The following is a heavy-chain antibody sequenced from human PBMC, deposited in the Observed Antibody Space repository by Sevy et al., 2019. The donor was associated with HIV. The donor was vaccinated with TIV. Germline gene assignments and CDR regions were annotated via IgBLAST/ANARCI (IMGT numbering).Heavy chain of an antibody. J-gene: IGHJ3*02. CDR1: GFTVSSNY. D-gene: IGHD3-22*01. Sequence: GGSLRLSCAASGFTVSSNYMTWVRQAPGKGLEWVSVIYTGGSTYYAESVKGRFTISRDNSKKTVYLRMNSLRAEDTAVYYCSTGSTYYYDDSGYSTRGDAFDIWGQGTMVTVS. V-gene: IGHV3-53*01. CDR2: IYTGGST. CDR3: STGSTYYYDDSGYSTRGDAFDI.